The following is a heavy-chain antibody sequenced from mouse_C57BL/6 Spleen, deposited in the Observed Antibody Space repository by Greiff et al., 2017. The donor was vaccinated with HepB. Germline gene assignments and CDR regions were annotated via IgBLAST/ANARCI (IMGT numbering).Heavy chain of an antibody. D-gene: IGHD1-1*01. CDR3: ARSAHYYGSSYEGFDY. Sequence: VQLQQPGTELVKPGASVKLSCKASGYTFTSYWMHWVKQRPGQGLEWIGNINPSNGGTNYNEKFKSKATLTVDKSSSTAYMQLSSLTSEDSAVYYCARSAHYYGSSYEGFDYWGQGTTLTVSS. J-gene: IGHJ2*01. CDR2: INPSNGGT. V-gene: IGHV1-53*01. CDR1: GYTFTSYW.